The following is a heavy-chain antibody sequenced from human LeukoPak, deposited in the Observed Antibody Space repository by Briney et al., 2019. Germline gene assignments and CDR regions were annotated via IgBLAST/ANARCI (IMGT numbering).Heavy chain of an antibody. CDR3: ARDAYSSSSFDY. V-gene: IGHV3-21*01. Sequence: GGSLRLSCAVSGFIFGSYTMNWVRQAPGKGLEWVSSITSGSNYIYCADSVKGRFTISRDNAKNSLYLQMNSLRAEDTAVYYCARDAYSSSSFDYWGQGTLVTVSS. CDR1: GFIFGSYT. D-gene: IGHD6-19*01. CDR2: ITSGSNYI. J-gene: IGHJ4*02.